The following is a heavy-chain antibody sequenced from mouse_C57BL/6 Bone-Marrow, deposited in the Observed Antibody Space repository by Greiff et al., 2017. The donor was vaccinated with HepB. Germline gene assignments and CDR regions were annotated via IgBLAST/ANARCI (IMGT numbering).Heavy chain of an antibody. D-gene: IGHD2-3*01. J-gene: IGHJ4*01. Sequence: EVQRVESGEGLVKPGGSLKLSCAASGFTFSSYAMSWVRQTPEKRLEWVAYISSGGDYIYYADTVKGRFTISRDNARNTLYLQMSSLKSEDTAMNYCTRDGYYSYYYAMDYWGQGTSVTVSS. CDR3: TRDGYYSYYYAMDY. CDR2: ISSGGDYI. CDR1: GFTFSSYA. V-gene: IGHV5-9-1*02.